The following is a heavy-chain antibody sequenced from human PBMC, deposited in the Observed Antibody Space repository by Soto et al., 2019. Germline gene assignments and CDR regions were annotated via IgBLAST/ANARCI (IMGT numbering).Heavy chain of an antibody. Sequence: GASVKVSCKASGYTFSSYGISWVRQAPGQGLEWMGWISAYNGNTNYAQKLQGRVTMTTDTSTRTAYMELRSLISDDTAVYYCARDKRQFDYWGQGTLVTVSS. CDR1: GYTFSSYG. D-gene: IGHD6-25*01. CDR2: ISAYNGNT. CDR3: ARDKRQFDY. V-gene: IGHV1-18*01. J-gene: IGHJ4*02.